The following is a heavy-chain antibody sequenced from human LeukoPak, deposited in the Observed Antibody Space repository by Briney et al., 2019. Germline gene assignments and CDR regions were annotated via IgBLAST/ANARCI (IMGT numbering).Heavy chain of an antibody. J-gene: IGHJ5*02. CDR1: GGSISSSNW. Sequence: SGTLSLTCAVSGGSISSSNWWSWVRQPPGKGLEWIGYIYDSGSTNYNPALKSRVTISVDTSKNQFSLNLSSVTAADTAVYYCARTPLDQDWFDPWGQGTLVTVSS. CDR3: ARTPLDQDWFDP. D-gene: IGHD1-1*01. V-gene: IGHV4-4*02. CDR2: IYDSGST.